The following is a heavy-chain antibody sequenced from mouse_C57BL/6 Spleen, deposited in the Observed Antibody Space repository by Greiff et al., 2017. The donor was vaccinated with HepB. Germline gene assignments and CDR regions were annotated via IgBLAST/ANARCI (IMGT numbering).Heavy chain of an antibody. J-gene: IGHJ4*01. CDR1: GYTFTSYW. CDR3: ARRAYDYAMDY. V-gene: IGHV1-64*01. Sequence: VQLQQSGAELVKPGASVKLSCKASGYTFTSYWMHWVKQRPGQGLEWIGMIHPNSGSTNYNEKFKSKATLTVDKSSSTAYMQLSSLTSEDSAVYYCARRAYDYAMDYWGQGTSVTVSS. D-gene: IGHD2-3*01. CDR2: IHPNSGST.